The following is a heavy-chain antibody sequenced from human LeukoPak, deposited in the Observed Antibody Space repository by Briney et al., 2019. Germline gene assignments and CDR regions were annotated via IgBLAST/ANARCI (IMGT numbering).Heavy chain of an antibody. CDR3: ARASITIFGVDPSEDV. J-gene: IGHJ6*04. Sequence: SVTVSCKASGGTFSSYAISWVRQAPGQGLEWMGRVIPIFGTANYAQKFQGRVTITTDESTSTAYMELSSLRSEDTAVYYCARASITIFGVDPSEDVWGKGTTVTVSS. V-gene: IGHV1-69*05. CDR2: VIPIFGTA. CDR1: GGTFSSYA. D-gene: IGHD3-3*01.